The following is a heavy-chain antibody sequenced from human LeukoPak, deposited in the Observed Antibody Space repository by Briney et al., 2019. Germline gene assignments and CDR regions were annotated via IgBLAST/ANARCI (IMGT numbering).Heavy chain of an antibody. Sequence: GGSLRLSCAASGFTFSNAWMSWVRQAPGKGLEWVGRIKSKTDGGTTDYAAPVKGRFTISRDDSKNTPYLQMNSLKTEDTAVYYCTTASMIVVVITDSYNWFDPWGQGTLVTVSS. CDR2: IKSKTDGGTT. D-gene: IGHD3-22*01. CDR3: TTASMIVVVITDSYNWFDP. V-gene: IGHV3-15*01. CDR1: GFTFSNAW. J-gene: IGHJ5*02.